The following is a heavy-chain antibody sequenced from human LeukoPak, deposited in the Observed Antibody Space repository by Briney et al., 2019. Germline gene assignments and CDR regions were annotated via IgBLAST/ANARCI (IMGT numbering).Heavy chain of an antibody. V-gene: IGHV5-51*01. J-gene: IGHJ4*02. D-gene: IGHD5-18*01. Sequence: VESLKLYCNGSGYSCTSYWIGWVRQMPGKGLEWMGLIYPGDSGTRYSPSFQGQVTISAGKSISTAYLQWSSLKASDTAMYYCARQGGDTATGSFDYWGQGTLVTVSS. CDR1: GYSCTSYW. CDR2: IYPGDSGT. CDR3: ARQGGDTATGSFDY.